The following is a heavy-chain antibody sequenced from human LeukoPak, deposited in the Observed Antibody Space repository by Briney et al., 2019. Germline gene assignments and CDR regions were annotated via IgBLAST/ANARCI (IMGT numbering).Heavy chain of an antibody. Sequence: GGSLRLSCAASGFTFSSYAMSWVRQGPGKGLEWVSGISGSGGSTYYADSVKGRFTISRDNSKKTLHLQMNSLRAEDTAVYYCAKDKVQTDYDILTEDAFDIWGQGTMVTVSS. J-gene: IGHJ3*02. CDR1: GFTFSSYA. CDR3: AKDKVQTDYDILTEDAFDI. V-gene: IGHV3-23*01. D-gene: IGHD3-9*01. CDR2: ISGSGGST.